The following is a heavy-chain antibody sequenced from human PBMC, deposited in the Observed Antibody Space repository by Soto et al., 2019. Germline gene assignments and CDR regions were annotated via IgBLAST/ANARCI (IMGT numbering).Heavy chain of an antibody. CDR1: GFTFSNYG. CDR2: ISHDGNKE. J-gene: IGHJ4*02. D-gene: IGHD2-15*01. CDR3: ARDGVAEIDY. Sequence: PGGSLRLSCAASGFTFSNYGIHWVRQAPGKGLEWVAVISHDGNKEYYADSVKGRFTVSRDNSKKTVYLQMNSLRDEDTAVYYCARDGVAEIDYWGQGTLVTVSS. V-gene: IGHV3-30*03.